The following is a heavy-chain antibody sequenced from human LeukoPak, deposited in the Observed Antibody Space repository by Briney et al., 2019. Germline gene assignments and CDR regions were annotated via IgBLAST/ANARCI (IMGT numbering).Heavy chain of an antibody. J-gene: IGHJ4*02. CDR3: ARDRAWNYFDY. Sequence: GGSLRLSCAASGFTFSSYSMNWVRQAPGKGLEWVSSISSSSSYIYYADSVKSRFTISRDNAKNSLYLQMDSLRAEDTAVYYCARDRAWNYFDYWGQGTLVTVSS. D-gene: IGHD3-3*01. CDR1: GFTFSSYS. CDR2: ISSSSSYI. V-gene: IGHV3-21*01.